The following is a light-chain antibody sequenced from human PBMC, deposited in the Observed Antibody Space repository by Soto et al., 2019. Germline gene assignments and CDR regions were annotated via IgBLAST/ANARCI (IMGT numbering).Light chain of an antibody. Sequence: QSALTQPPSASGSPGQSVTISCTGTSSDIGGYNYVSWYQQHPGKAPKLMIYEVSKRPSGVPDRFSGSKSGNTASLTVSGLQAEDEDDYYCSSYAGSNNFDVIFGGGTKLTV. CDR3: SSYAGSNNFDVI. J-gene: IGLJ2*01. CDR2: EVS. V-gene: IGLV2-8*01. CDR1: SSDIGGYNY.